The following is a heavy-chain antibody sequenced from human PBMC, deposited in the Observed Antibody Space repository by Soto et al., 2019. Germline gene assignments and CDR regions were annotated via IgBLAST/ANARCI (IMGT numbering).Heavy chain of an antibody. CDR2: SGNKDYGSTT. CDR1: GFTLSDYT. J-gene: IGHJ4*02. V-gene: IGHV3-72*01. D-gene: IGHD5-12*01. CDR3: AVDIVGTGSY. Sequence: EVQPVESGGGLVQPGGSLRLSCAASGFTLSDYTMDWVRQAPGKGLEWVGRSGNKDYGSTTEYAASVKGRFTFSRDDSKNSMHLLMDSLRTEDTAVYYCAVDIVGTGSYWGQGTLVTVSS.